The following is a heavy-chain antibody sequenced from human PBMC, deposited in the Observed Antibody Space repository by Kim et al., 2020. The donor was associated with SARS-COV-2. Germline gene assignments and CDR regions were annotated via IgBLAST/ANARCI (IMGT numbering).Heavy chain of an antibody. J-gene: IGHJ4*02. CDR3: AKDYDILTFSAPGY. D-gene: IGHD3-9*01. Sequence: ADSVKGRFTISRDNSKNTLYLQRNSLRAEDTAVYYCAKDYDILTFSAPGYWGQGTLVTVSS. V-gene: IGHV3-30*02.